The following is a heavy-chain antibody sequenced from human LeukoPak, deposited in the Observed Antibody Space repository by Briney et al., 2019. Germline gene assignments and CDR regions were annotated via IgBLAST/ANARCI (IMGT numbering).Heavy chain of an antibody. CDR3: AKGDLYYYYMDV. CDR2: IRYDGSNK. Sequence: GGSLRLSCAASGFTFSSYGMHWVRQAPGKGLEWVAFIRYDGSNKYYADSVEGRFTISRDNSKNTLYLQMNSLRAEDTAVYYCAKGDLYYYYMDVWGKGTTVTVSS. CDR1: GFTFSSYG. V-gene: IGHV3-30*02. J-gene: IGHJ6*03. D-gene: IGHD5-24*01.